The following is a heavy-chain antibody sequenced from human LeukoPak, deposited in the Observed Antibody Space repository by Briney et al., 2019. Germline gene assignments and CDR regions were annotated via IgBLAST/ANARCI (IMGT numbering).Heavy chain of an antibody. CDR3: AESITIFGVVLDSWFDP. V-gene: IGHV1-69*13. CDR2: IIPIFGTA. Sequence: ASVKVSCKASGGTFSSYAISWERQAPGQGLEWMGGIIPIFGTANYAQKFQGRVTITADESTSTAYMELSSLRSEDTAVYYCAESITIFGVVLDSWFDPWGQGTLVTVSS. D-gene: IGHD3-3*01. CDR1: GGTFSSYA. J-gene: IGHJ5*02.